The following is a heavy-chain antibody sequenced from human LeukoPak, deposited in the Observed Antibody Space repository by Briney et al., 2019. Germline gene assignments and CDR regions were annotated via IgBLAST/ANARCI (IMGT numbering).Heavy chain of an antibody. Sequence: GASVKVSCKASGGIFSSYTISWVRQAPGQGLEWMGGIIPIFGTANYVQKFHGRVTITADESTSTAYMDLSSLRSEDTAVYYCARRAGAYSHPYDYWGQGTLVTVSS. J-gene: IGHJ4*02. CDR3: ARRAGAYSHPYDY. CDR2: IIPIFGTA. V-gene: IGHV1-69*13. D-gene: IGHD4/OR15-4a*01. CDR1: GGIFSSYT.